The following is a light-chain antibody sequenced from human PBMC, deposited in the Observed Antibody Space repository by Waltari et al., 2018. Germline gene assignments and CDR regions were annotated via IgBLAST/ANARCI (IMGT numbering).Light chain of an antibody. CDR1: SLRIYH. V-gene: IGLV3-19*01. CDR2: DQN. J-gene: IGLJ2*01. Sequence: TQDPAVSVAVGRTVRITCQGDSLRIYHASWYQQRPGQAPTLLIYDQNARPSGVPGRFSGSISDNTASLTITGAQAEDEAYYYCHSRDVSGVGGTFGGGTKLTVL. CDR3: HSRDVSGVGGT.